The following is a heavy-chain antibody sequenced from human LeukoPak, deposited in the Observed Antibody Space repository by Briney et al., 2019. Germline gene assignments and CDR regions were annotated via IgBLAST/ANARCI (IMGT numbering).Heavy chain of an antibody. J-gene: IGHJ4*02. Sequence: ASETLSLTCTVSGGSISSYYWSWIRQPPGKGLEWIGYIYYSGSTNYNPSLKSRVTISVDTSKNQFSLKLSSVTAADTAVYYCARLDYDSSRPFDYWGQGTQVTVSS. CDR2: IYYSGST. CDR1: GGSISSYY. D-gene: IGHD3-22*01. CDR3: ARLDYDSSRPFDY. V-gene: IGHV4-59*08.